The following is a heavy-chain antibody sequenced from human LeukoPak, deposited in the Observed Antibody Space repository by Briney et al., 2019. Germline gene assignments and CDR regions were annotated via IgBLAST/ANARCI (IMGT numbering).Heavy chain of an antibody. CDR2: INPNSGGT. Sequence: GASVKVSCKASGYTFTGYYMHWVRQAPGQGLEWMGWINPNSGGTNYAQKFQGRVTMTRDTSISTAYMELSRLRSDDTAVYYCARDRDGYNPSDYYYYMDVWGKGTTVTISS. CDR1: GYTFTGYY. J-gene: IGHJ6*03. V-gene: IGHV1-2*02. D-gene: IGHD5-24*01. CDR3: ARDRDGYNPSDYYYYMDV.